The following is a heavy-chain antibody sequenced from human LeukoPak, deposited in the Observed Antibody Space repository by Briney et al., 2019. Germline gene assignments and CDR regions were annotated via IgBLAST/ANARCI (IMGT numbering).Heavy chain of an antibody. D-gene: IGHD5-12*01. CDR2: IIPIFGTA. Sequence: SVKVSCKASGGTFSSYAISWVRQAPGQGLEWMGGIIPIFGTANYAQKFQGRVTITADESTSTAYMELSSLRSEDTAVYYCARGLNSGYNPTLQLWGQGTLVTVSS. CDR3: ARGLNSGYNPTLQL. J-gene: IGHJ4*02. CDR1: GGTFSSYA. V-gene: IGHV1-69*13.